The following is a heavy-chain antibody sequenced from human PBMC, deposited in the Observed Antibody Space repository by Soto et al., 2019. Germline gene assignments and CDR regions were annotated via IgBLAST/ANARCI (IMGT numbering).Heavy chain of an antibody. D-gene: IGHD3-3*01. CDR1: GGSVSSPNYF. J-gene: IGHJ5*02. Sequence: QVPLQDSGPGLVKSSETLSLTCSVSGGSVSSPNYFWVWVRRAPGKGPEWIGNIFYNGRTDYNPSLQSRVTISVDTSKNQFSLKLGSVTAADTAIYYCARGAMSAVDQSDWFDPWGHGTLVTVSS. CDR2: IFYNGRT. CDR3: ARGAMSAVDQSDWFDP. V-gene: IGHV4-39*01.